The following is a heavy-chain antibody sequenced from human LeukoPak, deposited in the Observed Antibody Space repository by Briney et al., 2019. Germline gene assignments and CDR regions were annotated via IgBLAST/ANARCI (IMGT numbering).Heavy chain of an antibody. CDR1: GFTLSSYA. CDR2: ISGSGGST. V-gene: IGHV3-23*01. Sequence: GGSLRLSCAASGFTLSSYAMSWVRQAPGKGLEWVSAISGSGGSTYYADSVKGRFTISRDNSKNTLYLQMNSLRAEDTAVYYCAKDSAETITMVRGVTFDYWGQGTLVTVSS. J-gene: IGHJ4*02. D-gene: IGHD3-10*01. CDR3: AKDSAETITMVRGVTFDY.